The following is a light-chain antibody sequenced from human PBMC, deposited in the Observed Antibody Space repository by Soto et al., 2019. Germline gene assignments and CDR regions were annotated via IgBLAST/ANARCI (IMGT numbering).Light chain of an antibody. CDR3: MQSLHTLFT. CDR2: LGS. Sequence: EIVMTQSPLSLPVAPGEPASISCRSSQSLLHSNGYNYLDWYLQKPGQSPQLLIYLGSNRSSGVPDRFSGSGSDTDFTLKISRVEAEDVGVFYCMQSLHTLFTFGPGTKVDIK. CDR1: QSLLHSNGYNY. V-gene: IGKV2-28*01. J-gene: IGKJ3*01.